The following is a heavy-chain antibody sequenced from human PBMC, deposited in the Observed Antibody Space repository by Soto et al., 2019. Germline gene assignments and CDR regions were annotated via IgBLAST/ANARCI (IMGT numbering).Heavy chain of an antibody. CDR3: ARTYSSGWYRNWFDP. V-gene: IGHV4-4*07. CDR1: GGSISSYY. Sequence: QVQLQESGPGLVKPSETLSLTCTVSGGSISSYYWSWIRQPAGKGLEWIGRIYTSGSTNYNPSLKSRVTRSVDTSKNQFYLKLSSVTAAGTAVYYCARTYSSGWYRNWFDPWGQGTLVTVSS. D-gene: IGHD6-19*01. CDR2: IYTSGST. J-gene: IGHJ5*02.